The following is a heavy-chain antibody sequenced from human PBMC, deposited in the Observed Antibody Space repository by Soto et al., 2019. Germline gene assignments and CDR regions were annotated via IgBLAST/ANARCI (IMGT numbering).Heavy chain of an antibody. Sequence: SETLSLTCAVYGGSFSGYYWSWIRQPPGKGLEWIGEINHSGSTNYNPSLKSRVTISVDTSKNQFSLKLSSVTAADTAVYYCARLWQQLVLFTVYYGMDVWGQGTTVTVSS. J-gene: IGHJ6*02. D-gene: IGHD6-13*01. CDR3: ARLWQQLVLFTVYYGMDV. CDR1: GGSFSGYY. CDR2: INHSGST. V-gene: IGHV4-34*01.